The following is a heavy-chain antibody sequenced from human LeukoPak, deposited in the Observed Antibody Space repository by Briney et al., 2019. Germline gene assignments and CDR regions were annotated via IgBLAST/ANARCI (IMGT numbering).Heavy chain of an antibody. CDR2: LYANGNT. CDR1: GVTISRNY. V-gene: IGHV3-66*01. D-gene: IGHD3-22*01. J-gene: IGHJ3*01. Sequence: GGSLTLSCEAYGVTISRNYMNWLRQPPGKGLEWVLVLYANGNTHYADSVQGRFTVSRDKFKNIMYLQMSGLRAEDTAVYYCARMNFDNGGYDALDLWGQGTMVTVSS. CDR3: ARMNFDNGGYDALDL.